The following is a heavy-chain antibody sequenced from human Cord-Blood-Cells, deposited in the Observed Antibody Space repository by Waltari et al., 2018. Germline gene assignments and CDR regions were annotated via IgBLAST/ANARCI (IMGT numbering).Heavy chain of an antibody. CDR2: IYHRGST. CDR3: AREDSGYASIFFDY. CDR1: GGSISSSNW. V-gene: IGHV4-4*02. J-gene: IGHJ4*02. D-gene: IGHD5-12*01. Sequence: QVQLQESGPGLVTLSGTLSLTFAVSGGSISSSNWWSWVRQPPGKGLEWIGEIYHRGSTNYNPSLKSRVTISVDKSKNQFSLKLSSVTAADTAVYYCAREDSGYASIFFDYWGQGTLVTVSS.